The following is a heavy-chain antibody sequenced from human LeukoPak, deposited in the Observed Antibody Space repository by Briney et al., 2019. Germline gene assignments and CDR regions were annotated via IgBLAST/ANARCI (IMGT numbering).Heavy chain of an antibody. CDR1: GFTFSSYA. CDR2: ISYDGSNK. V-gene: IGHV3-30-3*01. Sequence: LSXAASGFTFSSYAMHWVRQAPGXGLEXVAVISYDGSNKYYADSVKGRFTISRDNSKNTLYLQMDSLRAEDTAVYYCARVFDLLYSYASDSWGQGTLVTVSS. J-gene: IGHJ4*02. D-gene: IGHD5-18*01. CDR3: ARVFDLLYSYASDS.